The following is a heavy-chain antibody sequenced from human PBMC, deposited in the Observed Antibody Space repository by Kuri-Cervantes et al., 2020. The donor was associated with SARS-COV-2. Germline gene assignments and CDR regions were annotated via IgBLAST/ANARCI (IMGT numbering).Heavy chain of an antibody. D-gene: IGHD4-17*01. Sequence: GGSLRLSCAAAGFTFSSYSMNWVRQAPGKGLEWVSSISSSSSYIYYADSVKGRFTISRDNSKNTLYLQMNSLRAEDTAVYYCARGDYGDYGDYWGQGTLVTVSS. J-gene: IGHJ4*02. CDR1: GFTFSSYS. V-gene: IGHV3-21*01. CDR3: ARGDYGDYGDY. CDR2: ISSSSSYI.